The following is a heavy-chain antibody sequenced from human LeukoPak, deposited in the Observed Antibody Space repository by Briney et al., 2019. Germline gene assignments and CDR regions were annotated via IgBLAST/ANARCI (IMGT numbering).Heavy chain of an antibody. Sequence: GVSLRLSCSAYGFTFSSNAMRRVRKAQGKGLEWVLAISGSGGSSDHADYVKGRFTMSRDNSKNTLYLQMNTLRAEDTAVYYCAKRKDGYTYNDAFDIWGQGTMVTVSS. J-gene: IGHJ3*02. D-gene: IGHD5-18*01. V-gene: IGHV3-23*01. CDR2: ISGSGGSS. CDR1: GFTFSSNA. CDR3: AKRKDGYTYNDAFDI.